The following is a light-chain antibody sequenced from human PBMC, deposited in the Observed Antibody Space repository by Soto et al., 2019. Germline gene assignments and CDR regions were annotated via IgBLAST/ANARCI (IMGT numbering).Light chain of an antibody. CDR3: QQRGNWPLT. Sequence: ETVLTQSPATLSLSPGERATLSCRASQNIRDYLIWYQQKPGQAPRLLIYDASSRATGVPARFSGSGFGTDFTLTINNLEPEDFAVYYCQQRGNWPLTFDGGTKVEI. CDR1: QNIRDY. CDR2: DAS. J-gene: IGKJ4*01. V-gene: IGKV3-11*01.